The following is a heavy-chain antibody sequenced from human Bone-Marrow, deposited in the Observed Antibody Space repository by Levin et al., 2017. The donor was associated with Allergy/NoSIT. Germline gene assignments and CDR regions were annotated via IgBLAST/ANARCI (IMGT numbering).Heavy chain of an antibody. V-gene: IGHV1-24*01. CDR3: AVLALRGGFYFDF. CDR1: GHTLSDLF. CDR2: SNPEDGET. J-gene: IGHJ4*02. D-gene: IGHD3-16*01. Sequence: PGESLKISCKVSGHTLSDLFIHWVRQAPGKGLEWMGGSNPEDGETGYPQIFQGRVTVSEDTSKDTAYLELSSLRSEDTAVYYCAVLALRGGFYFDFWGQGTLVTVSS.